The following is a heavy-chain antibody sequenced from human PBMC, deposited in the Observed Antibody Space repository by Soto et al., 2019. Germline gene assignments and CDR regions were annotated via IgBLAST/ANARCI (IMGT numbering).Heavy chain of an antibody. CDR2: IGGSGGST. CDR1: GFVFDSFA. V-gene: IGHV3-23*04. Sequence: EVQLVESGGGLVQPGGSLRLSCAASGFVFDSFALSWVRQAPGKGLEWVSGIGGSGGSTYYADSVKGRFIISRDNSKNTLYLQMSSLSAEDTAIYYCAKDRAFRFGEGGWCDPWGQGTLVTVSS. J-gene: IGHJ5*02. CDR3: AKDRAFRFGEGGWCDP. D-gene: IGHD3-10*01.